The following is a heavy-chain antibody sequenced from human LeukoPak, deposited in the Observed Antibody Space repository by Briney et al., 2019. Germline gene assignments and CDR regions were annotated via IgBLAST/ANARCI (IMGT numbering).Heavy chain of an antibody. J-gene: IGHJ4*02. Sequence: PGGSLRLSCAASGFTFNNYAMYWVRQAPGKGPEWVSGISGSGGITYYAESVEGRLTIFRDNSKNTVFLLMNSLRAEDTAVYYCAKVFGELSGDYWGQGTLVTVSS. CDR3: AKVFGELSGDY. V-gene: IGHV3-23*01. D-gene: IGHD3-10*02. CDR2: ISGSGGIT. CDR1: GFTFNNYA.